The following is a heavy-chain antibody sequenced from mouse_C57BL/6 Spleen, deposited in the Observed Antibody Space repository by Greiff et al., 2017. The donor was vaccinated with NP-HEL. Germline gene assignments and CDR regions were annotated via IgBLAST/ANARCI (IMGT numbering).Heavy chain of an antibody. J-gene: IGHJ1*03. Sequence: QVQLKQSGAELVKPGASVKISCKASGYAFSSYWMNWVKQRPGKGLEWIGQIYPGDGDTNYNGKFKGKATLTADKSSSTAYMQLSSLTSEDSAVYFCAPVYYGSDWYFDVWGTGTTVTVSS. CDR3: APVYYGSDWYFDV. CDR1: GYAFSSYW. V-gene: IGHV1-80*01. CDR2: IYPGDGDT. D-gene: IGHD1-1*01.